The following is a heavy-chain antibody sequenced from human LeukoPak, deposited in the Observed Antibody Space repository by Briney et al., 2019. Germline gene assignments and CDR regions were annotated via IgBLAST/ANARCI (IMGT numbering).Heavy chain of an antibody. J-gene: IGHJ4*02. Sequence: RASVKVSCKASGYTFTSYDINWVRQATGQGLEWMGWMNPNSGNTGYAQKFQGRVTMTRNTSISTAYMELSSLRSEDTVVYYCARGNSYYDYIWGSYRPSFFDYWGQGTLVTVSS. CDR3: ARGNSYYDYIWGSYRPSFFDY. CDR1: GYTFTSYD. D-gene: IGHD3-16*02. CDR2: MNPNSGNT. V-gene: IGHV1-8*01.